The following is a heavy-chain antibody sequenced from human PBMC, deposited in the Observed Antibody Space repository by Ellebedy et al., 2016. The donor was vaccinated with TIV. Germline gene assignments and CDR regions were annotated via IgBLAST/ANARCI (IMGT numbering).Heavy chain of an antibody. V-gene: IGHV4-39*07. CDR2: FSYIGTT. Sequence: MPSETLSLTCTVSGASVSTTSYYWVWFRQPPGKGLEWIGSFSYIGTTYYNPSLKSRVTISVDTSKNQFSLRLSSVTAADTAVYYCSRDPALPRGRFDTWGQGTLVTVSS. J-gene: IGHJ5*02. CDR1: GASVSTTSYY. CDR3: SRDPALPRGRFDT.